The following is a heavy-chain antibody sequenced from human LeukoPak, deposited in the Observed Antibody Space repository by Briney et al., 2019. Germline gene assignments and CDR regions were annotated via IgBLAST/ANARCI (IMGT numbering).Heavy chain of an antibody. V-gene: IGHV7-4-1*02. Sequence: GASVKVSCKASGYTFTSYAMNWVRRAPGQGLEWMGWINTNTGNPTYAQGFTGRFVFSLDTSVSTAYLQISSLKAEDTAVYYCARHYSGSGSFYKPDYWGQGTLVTVSS. D-gene: IGHD3-10*01. CDR2: INTNTGNP. J-gene: IGHJ4*02. CDR1: GYTFTSYA. CDR3: ARHYSGSGSFYKPDY.